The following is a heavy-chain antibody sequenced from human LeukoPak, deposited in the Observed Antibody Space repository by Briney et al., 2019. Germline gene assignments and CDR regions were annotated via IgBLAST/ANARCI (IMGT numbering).Heavy chain of an antibody. J-gene: IGHJ5*02. V-gene: IGHV4-30-4*07. CDR3: ARESNYYGSGTGWFDP. CDR1: GGSISSGGYS. D-gene: IGHD3-10*01. CDR2: IYYSGST. Sequence: SETLSLTCAVSGGSISSGGYSWSWIRQPPGKGLEWIGYIYYSGSTYYNPSLKSRVTISVDTSTNQLSLKLSSVTAADTAVYYCARESNYYGSGTGWFDPWGQGTLVTVSS.